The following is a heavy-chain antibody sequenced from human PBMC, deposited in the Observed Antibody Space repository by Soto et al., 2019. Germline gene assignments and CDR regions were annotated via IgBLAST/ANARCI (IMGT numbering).Heavy chain of an antibody. J-gene: IGHJ6*02. V-gene: IGHV3-23*01. CDR3: AKSETHQLISPYGMDV. Sequence: EVQLLESGGGLVQPGGSVRLSCAASGFTFNNCAMNWVRQTPGKGLEWVSAVGGFGGDTYYTDSVKGRFTISRDNSKNTLYLQMSSLRAEDTAVYYCAKSETHQLISPYGMDVWGQGTTVTVAS. D-gene: IGHD2-2*01. CDR2: VGGFGGDT. CDR1: GFTFNNCA.